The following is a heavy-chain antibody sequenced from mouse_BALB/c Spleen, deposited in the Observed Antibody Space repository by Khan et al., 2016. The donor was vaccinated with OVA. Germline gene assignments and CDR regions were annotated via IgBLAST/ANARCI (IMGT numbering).Heavy chain of an antibody. D-gene: IGHD1-1*01. J-gene: IGHJ2*01. V-gene: IGHV1-7*01. CDR1: GYTFANYW. CDR2: INPSHGHT. CDR3: SRCGSAYGTTFVY. Sequence: QVRLQQSGAELAKPGASVKMSCKASGYTFANYWMHWVKQRPGQGLDWIGYINPSHGHTDYNQKFKDKATLTADKSSSTAYMQLSSLTSEDSAVYYCSRCGSAYGTTFVYWGQGTTLTVSS.